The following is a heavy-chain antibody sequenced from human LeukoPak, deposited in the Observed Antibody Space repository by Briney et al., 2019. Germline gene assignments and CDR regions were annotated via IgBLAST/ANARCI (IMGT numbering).Heavy chain of an antibody. V-gene: IGHV1-2*02. J-gene: IGHJ4*02. CDR2: INPNSGGT. D-gene: IGHD2-15*01. CDR3: ASVLLGYCSGGSCSKTFDY. Sequence: ASAKVSCKASGYTFTGYYMHWVRQAPGQGLEWMGWINPNSGGTNYAQKFQGRVTMTRDTSISTAYMELSRLRSDDTAVYYCASVLLGYCSGGSCSKTFDYWGQGTLVTVSS. CDR1: GYTFTGYY.